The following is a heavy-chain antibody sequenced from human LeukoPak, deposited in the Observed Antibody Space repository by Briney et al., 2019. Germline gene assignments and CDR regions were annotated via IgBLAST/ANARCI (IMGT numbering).Heavy chain of an antibody. Sequence: SQTLSLTCAVSGGSISSGGYSWSWIRQPPGKGLEWIGYIYHSGSTYYNPSLKSRVTISVDRSKNQFSLKLSSVTAADTAVYYCARSTYYSGWYSSGWKGDFDYWGQGTLVTVSS. CDR3: ARSTYYSGWYSSGWKGDFDY. V-gene: IGHV4-30-2*01. CDR1: GGSISSGGYS. CDR2: IYHSGST. J-gene: IGHJ4*02. D-gene: IGHD6-19*01.